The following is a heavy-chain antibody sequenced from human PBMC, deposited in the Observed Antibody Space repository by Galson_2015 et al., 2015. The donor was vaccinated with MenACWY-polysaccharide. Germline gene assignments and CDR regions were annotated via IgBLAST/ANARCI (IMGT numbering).Heavy chain of an antibody. J-gene: IGHJ3*02. Sequence: SVKVSCKASGGTFSSYTISWVRQAPGQGLEWMGRIIPILGIANYAQKFQGRVTITADKSTSTAYMELSSLRSEDTAVYYCAIDTAIFHDAFDIWGQGTMVTVSS. CDR2: IIPILGIA. D-gene: IGHD5-18*01. CDR3: AIDTAIFHDAFDI. V-gene: IGHV1-69*02. CDR1: GGTFSSYT.